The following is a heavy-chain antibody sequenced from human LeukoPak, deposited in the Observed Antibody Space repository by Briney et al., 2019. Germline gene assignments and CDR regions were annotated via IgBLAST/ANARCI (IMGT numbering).Heavy chain of an antibody. V-gene: IGHV3-9*01. J-gene: IGHJ4*02. Sequence: SGGSLRLSCAASGFTFDDYAMHWVRQAPGKGLEWVSGISWNSGSIGYADSVKGRFTISRDNAKNSLYLQMNSLRAEDTALYYCAKAYYDRSGFLDYWGQGTLVTVSS. CDR1: GFTFDDYA. CDR2: ISWNSGSI. CDR3: AKAYYDRSGFLDY. D-gene: IGHD3-22*01.